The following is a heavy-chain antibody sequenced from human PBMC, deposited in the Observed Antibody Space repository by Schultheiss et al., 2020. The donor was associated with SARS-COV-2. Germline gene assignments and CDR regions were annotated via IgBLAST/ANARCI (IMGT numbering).Heavy chain of an antibody. D-gene: IGHD6-19*01. CDR3: AKDQEQWLVLLSMFDY. Sequence: GGSLRLSCAASGVTFRSSAMTWVRQAPGKGLEWVSAIRGGGSTYYADSVKGRFTVSRDNSKNTLYLQMNSLRAEDTAVYYCAKDQEQWLVLLSMFDYWGQGTLVTVSS. CDR1: GVTFRSSA. V-gene: IGHV3-23*01. CDR2: IRGGGST. J-gene: IGHJ4*02.